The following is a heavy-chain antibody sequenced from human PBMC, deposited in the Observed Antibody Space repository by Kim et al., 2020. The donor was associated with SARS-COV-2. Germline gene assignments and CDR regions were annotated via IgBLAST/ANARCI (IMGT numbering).Heavy chain of an antibody. D-gene: IGHD3-3*01. Sequence: SETLSLTCTVSGGSISSSSYYWGWIRQPPGKGLEWIGSIYYSGSTYYNPSLKSRVTISVDTSKNQFSLKLSSVTAADTAVYYCARLRGGDYDFWSALSPFDYWGQGTLVTVSS. CDR1: GGSISSSSYY. CDR2: IYYSGST. CDR3: ARLRGGDYDFWSALSPFDY. J-gene: IGHJ4*02. V-gene: IGHV4-39*01.